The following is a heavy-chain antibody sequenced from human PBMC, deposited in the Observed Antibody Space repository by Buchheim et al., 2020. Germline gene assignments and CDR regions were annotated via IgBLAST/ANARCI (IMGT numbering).Heavy chain of an antibody. D-gene: IGHD6-19*01. CDR3: ARAGSSGWYLLGQKHFDY. CDR2: IWYDGSNK. CDR1: GFTFSSYG. J-gene: IGHJ4*02. Sequence: QVQLVESGGGVVQPGRSLRLSCAASGFTFSSYGMHWVRQAPGKGLEWVAVIWYDGSNKYYADSVKGRFTISRDNSKNTLYLQMNSLRAEDTAVYYCARAGSSGWYLLGQKHFDYWGQGTL. V-gene: IGHV3-33*01.